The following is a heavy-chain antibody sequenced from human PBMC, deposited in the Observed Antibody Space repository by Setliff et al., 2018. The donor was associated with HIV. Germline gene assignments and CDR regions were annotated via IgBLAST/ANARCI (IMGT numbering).Heavy chain of an antibody. CDR2: MYHSGST. D-gene: IGHD3-22*01. V-gene: IGHV4-38-2*01. J-gene: IGHJ4*02. CDR3: ASRWGSYYDTNGHPFDY. CDR1: GHSTRSGYY. Sequence: SETLSLTCSVSGHSTRSGYYWGWIRQPPGKGLEWIGTMYHSGSTYYNPSLQGRVTMFFDTSEDHFSLRLSSVTAADTAVYYCASRWGSYYDTNGHPFDYWGQGTLVTVSS.